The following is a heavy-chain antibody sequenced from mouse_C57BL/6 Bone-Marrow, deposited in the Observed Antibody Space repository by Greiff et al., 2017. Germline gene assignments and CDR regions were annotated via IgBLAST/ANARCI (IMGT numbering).Heavy chain of an antibody. V-gene: IGHV1-59*01. CDR3: ARHYYDYDDSDY. Sequence: VQLHQPGAELVRPGTSVKLSCKASGYTFTSYWMHWVKQRPGQGLEWIGVIDPSDSYTNYNQKFKGKATLTVDTSSSTAYMQLSSLTSEDSAVYYCARHYYDYDDSDYWGQGTTLTVSS. CDR1: GYTFTSYW. D-gene: IGHD2-4*01. J-gene: IGHJ2*01. CDR2: IDPSDSYT.